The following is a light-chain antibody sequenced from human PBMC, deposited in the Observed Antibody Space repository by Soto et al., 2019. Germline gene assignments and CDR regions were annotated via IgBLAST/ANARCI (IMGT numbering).Light chain of an antibody. Sequence: DIVLTQSPGTLSLSPGERATLSCRASQSISNSYLAWFQQKPGQAPRLLIYGASSRATGIPDRFSASGSGTDFTLTISRLEPEDFAVYYCQQYGSSPRTFGQGTKVDIK. CDR3: QQYGSSPRT. J-gene: IGKJ1*01. CDR1: QSISNSY. CDR2: GAS. V-gene: IGKV3-20*01.